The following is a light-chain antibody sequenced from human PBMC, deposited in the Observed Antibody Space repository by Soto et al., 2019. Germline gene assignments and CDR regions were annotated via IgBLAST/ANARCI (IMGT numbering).Light chain of an antibody. CDR2: AAS. CDR3: QQSYTPPHT. J-gene: IGKJ1*01. CDR1: QGVTNY. Sequence: IQMTQSRSSLSASVGDRVTITCRTSQGVTNYLNWYHQKPGKAPNLLIHAASSLKSGVPSRFSGSGSGTDVTLTISSLQPEDVGPYYCQQSYTPPHTFGQGTKVQIK. V-gene: IGKV1-39*01.